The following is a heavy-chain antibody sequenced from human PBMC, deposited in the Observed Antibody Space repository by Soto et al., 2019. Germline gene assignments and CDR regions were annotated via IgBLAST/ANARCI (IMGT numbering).Heavy chain of an antibody. J-gene: IGHJ4*02. Sequence: GYLRVSCVASGFTFITSFMGWVRQAPGKGLEWVANINQDGGGTYYVDSVEGRFTISRDNAKDSLYLQMNSLRGEDTAVYYCARYFRGSGRYFSDYWGLGT. V-gene: IGHV3-7*03. CDR1: GFTFITSF. CDR3: ARYFRGSGRYFSDY. D-gene: IGHD6-19*01. CDR2: INQDGGGT.